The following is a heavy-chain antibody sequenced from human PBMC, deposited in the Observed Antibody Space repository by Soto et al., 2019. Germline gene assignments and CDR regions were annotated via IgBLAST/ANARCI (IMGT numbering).Heavy chain of an antibody. CDR1: GYTFTGYY. J-gene: IGHJ6*02. V-gene: IGHV1-2*04. CDR3: AREISLQGDYYYYYGMDV. Sequence: ASVKVSCKASGYTFTGYYMHWVRQAPGQGLEWMGWINPNSGGTNYAQKFQGWVTMTRDTSISTACMELSRLRSDDTAVYYCAREISLQGDYYYYYGMDVWGQGTTVTVSS. D-gene: IGHD1-1*01. CDR2: INPNSGGT.